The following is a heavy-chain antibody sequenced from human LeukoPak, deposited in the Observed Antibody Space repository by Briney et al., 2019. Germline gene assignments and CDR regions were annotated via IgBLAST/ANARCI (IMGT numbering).Heavy chain of an antibody. CDR1: GGSSSSYY. V-gene: IGHV4-59*08. Sequence: SETLSLTCTISGGSSSSYYWSWIRQPPGKGLEWIGYIHYSGSTNYNPSLKSRATISLDTSENQVSLKLSSVTAADTAVYYCARRASGSYPDYFDYWGQGTLVTVSS. J-gene: IGHJ4*02. CDR2: IHYSGST. D-gene: IGHD1-26*01. CDR3: ARRASGSYPDYFDY.